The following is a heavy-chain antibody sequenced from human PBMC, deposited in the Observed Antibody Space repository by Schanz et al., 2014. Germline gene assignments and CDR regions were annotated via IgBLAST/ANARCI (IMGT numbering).Heavy chain of an antibody. J-gene: IGHJ4*02. CDR1: GFIVSSTY. D-gene: IGHD3-10*01. CDR3: AKDGIMVQDVICEGYFDS. Sequence: EVQLVESGGDLVQPGGSQRLSCAASGFIVSSTYMTWVRQAPGKGLEWVSIIYSGVSTYYADSVKGRFAISRDNSKNALYLQMDSLSAEDTALYYCAKDGIMVQDVICEGYFDSWGQGTLVTVSS. CDR2: IYSGVST. V-gene: IGHV3-66*01.